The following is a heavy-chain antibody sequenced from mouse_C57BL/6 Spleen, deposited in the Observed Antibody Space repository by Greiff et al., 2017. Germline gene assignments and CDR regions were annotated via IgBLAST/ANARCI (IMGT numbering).Heavy chain of an antibody. Sequence: QVQLQQSGPELVKPGASVKISCKASGYAFSSSWMNWVKQRPGKGLEWIGRIYPGDGDTSYNGKFKGKATLTADKSSSTAYMQLSSLTSEDSAVYFCARGKDGYLYYAMDYWGQGTSVTVSS. J-gene: IGHJ4*01. CDR3: ARGKDGYLYYAMDY. CDR2: IYPGDGDT. V-gene: IGHV1-82*01. D-gene: IGHD2-3*01. CDR1: GYAFSSSW.